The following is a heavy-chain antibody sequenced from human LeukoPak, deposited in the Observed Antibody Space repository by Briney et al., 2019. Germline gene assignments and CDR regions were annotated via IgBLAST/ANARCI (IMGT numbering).Heavy chain of an antibody. J-gene: IGHJ4*02. CDR3: ARHWRTRFDY. CDR2: IYYSGST. CDR1: GGSISSSSYY. V-gene: IGHV4-39*01. Sequence: PSETLSLTCTVSGGSISSSSYYWGWIRQPSGKGLEWIGSIYYSGSTYYNPSLKSRVTISVDTSKNQFSLKLSSVTAADTAVYYCARHWRTRFDYWGQGTLVTVSS.